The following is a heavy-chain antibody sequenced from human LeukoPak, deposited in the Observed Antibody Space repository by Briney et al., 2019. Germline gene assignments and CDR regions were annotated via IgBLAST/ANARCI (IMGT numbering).Heavy chain of an antibody. V-gene: IGHV3-33*01. CDR1: GFTFSSYG. Sequence: GSLRLSCAASGFTFSSYGMHWVRQAPGKGLEWVAVILSDGSKEFYTDSVKGRFTISRDNAKNSLYLQMHSLRAEDTAVYYCARDVSSSWYFIDYWGQGTLVTVSS. CDR3: ARDVSSSWYFIDY. D-gene: IGHD6-13*01. CDR2: ILSDGSKE. J-gene: IGHJ4*02.